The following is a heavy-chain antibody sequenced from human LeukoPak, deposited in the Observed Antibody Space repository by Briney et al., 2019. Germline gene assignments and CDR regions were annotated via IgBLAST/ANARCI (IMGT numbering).Heavy chain of an antibody. V-gene: IGHV3-21*01. Sequence: GGSLRLSCAASGFTFSSYSMNWVRQAPGKGLEWVSSISSSSSYIYYADSVKGRFTISRDNAKNSLYLQMNSLRAEDTAVYYCARGYCSGGSCYLGSAFDIWGQGTMVTVSS. CDR2: ISSSSSYI. CDR1: GFTFSSYS. D-gene: IGHD2-15*01. J-gene: IGHJ3*02. CDR3: ARGYCSGGSCYLGSAFDI.